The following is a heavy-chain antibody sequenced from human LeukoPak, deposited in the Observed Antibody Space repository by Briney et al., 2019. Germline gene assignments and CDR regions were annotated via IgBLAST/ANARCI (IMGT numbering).Heavy chain of an antibody. V-gene: IGHV3-33*01. CDR1: GFTFSSYG. Sequence: GRSLRLSCAASGFTFSSYGMHWVRQAPGKGLEGVAVIWYDGSNKYYADSVKGRFTISRDNSKNTLYLQMNSLRAEDTAVYYCARWGYSYGYYFDYWGQGTLVTVSS. J-gene: IGHJ4*02. D-gene: IGHD5-18*01. CDR2: IWYDGSNK. CDR3: ARWGYSYGYYFDY.